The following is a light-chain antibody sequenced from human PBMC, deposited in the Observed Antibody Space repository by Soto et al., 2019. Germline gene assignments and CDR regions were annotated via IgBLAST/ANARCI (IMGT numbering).Light chain of an antibody. J-gene: IGLJ1*01. CDR3: ISYTGSSASYV. V-gene: IGLV2-14*01. Sequence: QSALPQPASVSGSPGQSITISCTGTSSDVGGYIYVSWYQQHPGKAPKLMIYEVSNRPSGVSNRFSGSKSGNTASLTISGLQAEDEADYYCISYTGSSASYVFGTGTKVTVL. CDR2: EVS. CDR1: SSDVGGYIY.